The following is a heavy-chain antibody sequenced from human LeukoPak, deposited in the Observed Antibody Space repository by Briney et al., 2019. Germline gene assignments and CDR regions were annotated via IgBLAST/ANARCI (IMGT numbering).Heavy chain of an antibody. CDR2: IYYSGST. CDR3: AAGDIVKGVDY. V-gene: IGHV4-39*07. D-gene: IGHD5-12*01. Sequence: KASETLSLTCTVSGGSISSSSYYWGWIRQPPGKGLEWIGSIYYSGSTYYNPSLKSRVTISVDTSKNQFSLKLSSVTAADTAVYYCAAGDIVKGVDYWGQGTLVTVSS. CDR1: GGSISSSSYY. J-gene: IGHJ4*02.